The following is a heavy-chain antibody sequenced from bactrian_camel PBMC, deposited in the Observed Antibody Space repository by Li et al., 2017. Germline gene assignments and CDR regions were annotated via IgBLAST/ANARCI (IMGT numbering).Heavy chain of an antibody. CDR1: GYTYGDGVGDGVYC. D-gene: IGHD4*01. V-gene: IGHV3S1*01. Sequence: QVQLVESGGGSVQAGGSLKLACALGGYTYGDGVGDGVYCLAWFRQAPGKGREAVASMYTGGGTNYAGSVEGRFTVSRINAKNTLHLQLSRLKPEDTAIYYCAKGPGYYSEWDAWGQGTQVTVS. J-gene: IGHJ6*01. CDR3: AKGPGYYSEWDA. CDR2: MYTGGGT.